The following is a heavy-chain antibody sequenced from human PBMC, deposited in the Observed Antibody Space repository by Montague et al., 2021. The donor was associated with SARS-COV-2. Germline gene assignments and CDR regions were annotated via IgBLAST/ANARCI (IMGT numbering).Heavy chain of an antibody. CDR2: IYYSGST. Sequence: SETLSLTCTVPGGSISSSSYYWGWIRQPPGKGLEWIGSIYYSGSTYYNPSLKSRVTISVDTSKNQLSLKLSSVTAADTAVYYCARRGRRWLQLSPPYYFDYWGQGTLVTVSS. CDR1: GGSISSSSYY. V-gene: IGHV4-39*01. J-gene: IGHJ4*02. CDR3: ARRGRRWLQLSPPYYFDY. D-gene: IGHD5-24*01.